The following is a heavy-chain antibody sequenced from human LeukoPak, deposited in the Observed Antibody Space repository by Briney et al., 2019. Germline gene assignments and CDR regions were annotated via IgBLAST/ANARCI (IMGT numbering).Heavy chain of an antibody. D-gene: IGHD3-22*01. CDR3: VRGIGKVRAVYYYYGMDV. CDR2: MNPNSGNT. V-gene: IGHV1-8*01. Sequence: ASVKVSCKASGYTFTSYDINWVRQATGQGLEWMGWMNPNSGNTGYAQKFQGRVTMTRNTSISTAYMELSSLRSEDTAVYYCVRGIGKVRAVYYYYGMDVWGQGTTVTVSS. J-gene: IGHJ6*02. CDR1: GYTFTSYD.